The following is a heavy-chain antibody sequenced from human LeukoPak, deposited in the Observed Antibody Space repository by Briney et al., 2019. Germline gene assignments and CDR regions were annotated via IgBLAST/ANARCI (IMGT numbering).Heavy chain of an antibody. J-gene: IGHJ6*02. CDR3: AKDYCGGDCYSFYYYGMDV. D-gene: IGHD2-21*02. CDR2: ISWNSGSI. V-gene: IGHV3-9*01. CDR1: GFDFDIDA. Sequence: GGSLRLSCAASGFDFDIDAMHWVRQAPGKGLEWVSGISWNSGSIGYADSVKGRFTISRDNAKNSLYLQMNSLRAEDTALYYCAKDYCGGDCYSFYYYGMDVWGQGTTVTVSS.